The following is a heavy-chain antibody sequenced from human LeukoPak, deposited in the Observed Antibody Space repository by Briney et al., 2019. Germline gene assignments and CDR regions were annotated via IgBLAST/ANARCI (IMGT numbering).Heavy chain of an antibody. CDR2: IYWNDER. D-gene: IGHD2-15*01. Sequence: SGPTLVNPTQTLTLTCTFSGFSHTTGGVGVGWIRQPPGKALEWLTLIYWNDERRYSPSLKSRLTITKDTSKNQVVLTMTNMHPVDTATYYCAREAYCSGGSCFDYWGQGALVTVSS. CDR3: AREAYCSGGSCFDY. CDR1: GFSHTTGGVG. J-gene: IGHJ4*02. V-gene: IGHV2-5*01.